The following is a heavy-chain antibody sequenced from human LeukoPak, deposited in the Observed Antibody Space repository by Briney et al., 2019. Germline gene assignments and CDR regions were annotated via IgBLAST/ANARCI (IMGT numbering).Heavy chain of an antibody. D-gene: IGHD3-10*01. J-gene: IGHJ6*03. CDR3: ARDLSCGEDYYYYMDV. Sequence: ASVKVSCKASGYTFTGYYMHWVRQAPGQGLEWMGWINPNSGGTNYAQKFQGRVTMTRDTSISTAYMELSRLRSDDTAVYYCARDLSCGEDYYYYMDVWGKGTTVTVSS. V-gene: IGHV1-2*02. CDR2: INPNSGGT. CDR1: GYTFTGYY.